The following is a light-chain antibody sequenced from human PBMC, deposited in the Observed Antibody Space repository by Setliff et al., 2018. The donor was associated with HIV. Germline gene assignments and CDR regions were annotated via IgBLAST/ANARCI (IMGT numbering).Light chain of an antibody. CDR2: EVS. CDR1: SSDVGAYNY. J-gene: IGLJ1*01. Sequence: QSALAQPPSASGSPGQSVTISCTGTSSDVGAYNYVSWYQQHPGKAPKLMIYEVSKRPPGVPDRFSGSKSGNTASLTVSGLQAEDEADYYCSSYGGNNNKVFGTGTKVTVL. V-gene: IGLV2-8*01. CDR3: SSYGGNNNKV.